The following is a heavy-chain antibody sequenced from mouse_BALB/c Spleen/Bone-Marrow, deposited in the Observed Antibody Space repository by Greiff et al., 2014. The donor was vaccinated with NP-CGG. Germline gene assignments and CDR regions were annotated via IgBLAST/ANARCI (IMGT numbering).Heavy chain of an antibody. V-gene: IGHV14-3*02. Sequence: VQLKHYGAELVKPGASVKFSCTASGFNIKDTYMHWVQQTPEQSLEWIGRIGRANGNTKYAPKFQGKGTITGDTSSNTAYLQLSSLTSEDTAVYYCAPYHYGSSQFDYWGQGTLVTVSA. D-gene: IGHD1-1*01. CDR1: GFNIKDTY. CDR3: APYHYGSSQFDY. CDR2: IGRANGNT. J-gene: IGHJ3*01.